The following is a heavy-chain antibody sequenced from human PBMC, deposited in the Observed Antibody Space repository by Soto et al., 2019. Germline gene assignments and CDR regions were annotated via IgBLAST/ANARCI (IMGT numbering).Heavy chain of an antibody. Sequence: PSETLSLTCTVSGGSISSYYWSWIRQPLGKGLEWIGYIYYSGSTNYNPSLKSRVTISVDTSKNQFSLKLSSVTAADTAVYYCARDCRGRCSSSHIGRFAPWGQGSLVTVSS. CDR3: ARDCRGRCSSSHIGRFAP. D-gene: IGHD6-13*01. CDR2: IYYSGST. CDR1: GGSISSYY. J-gene: IGHJ5*02. V-gene: IGHV4-59*01.